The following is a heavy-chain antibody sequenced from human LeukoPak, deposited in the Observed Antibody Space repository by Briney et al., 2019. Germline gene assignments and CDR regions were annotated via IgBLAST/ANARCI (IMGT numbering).Heavy chain of an antibody. CDR2: IGWNSDSI. D-gene: IGHD6-6*01. CDR3: AKDLSHGSSSFSAYYYYGMDV. CDR1: GFTFDDYA. Sequence: PGRSLRLSCAASGFTFDDYAMHWVRQAPGKGLEWVSGIGWNSDSIGYADSVKGRFTISRDNAKNSLYLQMNSLRAEDTALYYCAKDLSHGSSSFSAYYYYGMDVWGQGTTVTVSS. J-gene: IGHJ6*02. V-gene: IGHV3-9*01.